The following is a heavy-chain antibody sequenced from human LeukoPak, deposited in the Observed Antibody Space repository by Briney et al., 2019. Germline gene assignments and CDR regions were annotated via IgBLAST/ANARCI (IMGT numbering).Heavy chain of an antibody. CDR3: ATARYSSSWYHYYYGMDV. V-gene: IGHV4-34*01. CDR1: GGSFSGYY. Sequence: SETLSLTCAVYGGSFSGYYWSWIRQPPGKGLEWIGEINHSGSTNYNPSLKSRVTISVDTSKNQFSLKLSSATAADTAVYYCATARYSSSWYHYYYGMDVWGQGTTVTVSS. D-gene: IGHD6-13*01. CDR2: INHSGST. J-gene: IGHJ6*02.